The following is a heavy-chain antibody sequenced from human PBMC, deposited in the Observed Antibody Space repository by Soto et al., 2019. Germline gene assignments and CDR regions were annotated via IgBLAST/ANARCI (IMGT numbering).Heavy chain of an antibody. Sequence: ASEPLSHTCSVSGGSSSSYCWSCIRQTPGKGLEWIGYIYYSGSTNYNPSLKSRVTISVDTSKNQFSLKLSSVTAADTAVYYCAREYYYDSSGYPPLEAYFDYWGQGTLVTVSS. V-gene: IGHV4-59*01. D-gene: IGHD3-22*01. CDR2: IYYSGST. CDR3: AREYYYDSSGYPPLEAYFDY. CDR1: GGSSSSYC. J-gene: IGHJ4*02.